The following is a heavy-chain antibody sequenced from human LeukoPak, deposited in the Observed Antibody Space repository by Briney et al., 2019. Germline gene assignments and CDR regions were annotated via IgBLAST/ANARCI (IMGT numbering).Heavy chain of an antibody. J-gene: IGHJ6*02. Sequence: GASVKVSCKASGGTFSSYAISWVRQAPGQGLEWMGRIIPILGIANYAQKFQGRVTITADKSTSTAYMELSSQRSEDTAVYYCASGYSYGPTQGYYYYYGMDVWGQGTTVTVSS. CDR1: GGTFSSYA. CDR3: ASGYSYGPTQGYYYYYGMDV. CDR2: IIPILGIA. D-gene: IGHD5-18*01. V-gene: IGHV1-69*04.